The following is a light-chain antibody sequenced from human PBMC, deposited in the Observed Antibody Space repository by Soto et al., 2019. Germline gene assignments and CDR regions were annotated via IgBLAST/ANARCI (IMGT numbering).Light chain of an antibody. Sequence: QSVLTQPASVSGSPGPSITISCTGTSSDIGGYNYVSWYQQYPGKAPKVMIYDVSNRPSGVSNRFSGSKSGNTASLTISGLQAEDEADYYCSSYTSSSPLEVLGTATKVTV. V-gene: IGLV2-14*01. J-gene: IGLJ1*01. CDR2: DVS. CDR1: SSDIGGYNY. CDR3: SSYTSSSPLEV.